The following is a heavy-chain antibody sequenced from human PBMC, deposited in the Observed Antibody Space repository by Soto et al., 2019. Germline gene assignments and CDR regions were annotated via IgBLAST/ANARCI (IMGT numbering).Heavy chain of an antibody. V-gene: IGHV5-51*01. CDR3: ARPKVTRRWYYGMDV. CDR1: GYSFSSYW. J-gene: IGHJ6*01. D-gene: IGHD2-15*01. Sequence: PGESLKISCKGSGYSFSSYWIGWVRQMPGKGMECMGIIYPGDSDTRYSPSFQGQVTISADKSISTAYLQWSSLKASDTAMYYCARPKVTRRWYYGMDVSGQGTTVTGSS. CDR2: IYPGDSDT.